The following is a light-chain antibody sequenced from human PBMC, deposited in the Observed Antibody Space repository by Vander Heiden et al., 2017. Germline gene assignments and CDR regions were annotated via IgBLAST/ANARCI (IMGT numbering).Light chain of an antibody. CDR3: QQDDDQPIT. V-gene: IGKV1-33*01. J-gene: IGKJ4*01. Sequence: DIQMTQSPSSLSASVGDRVTITCQASQDISNYLHWYQQKPGKAPKLLIYDVSNSETGVPSRFSGSASVRDFTFTISIMHPEDVATSYIQQDDDQPITFGGGTKVEIK. CDR2: DVS. CDR1: QDISNY.